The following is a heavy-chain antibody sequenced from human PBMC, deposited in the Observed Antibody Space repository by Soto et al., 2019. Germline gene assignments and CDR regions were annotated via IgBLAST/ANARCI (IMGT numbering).Heavy chain of an antibody. CDR2: IYYSGST. D-gene: IGHD3-10*01. V-gene: IGHV4-59*01. CDR3: ARGGSGNNRLDP. Sequence: SETLSLTCTVSGGSISSYYWGWIRQPPGKGLEWIGYIYYSGSTNYNPSLKSRVTISVDTSKNQFSLKLSSVTAADTAVYYCARGGSGNNRLDPWGQGTLVTVSS. CDR1: GGSISSYY. J-gene: IGHJ5*02.